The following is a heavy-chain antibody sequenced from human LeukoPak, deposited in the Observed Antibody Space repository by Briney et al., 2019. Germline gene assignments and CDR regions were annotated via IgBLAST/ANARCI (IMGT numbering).Heavy chain of an antibody. Sequence: GGSLRLSCAASGFSFSNAWMSCVSQPPGKGLEWVGRIHSKSDGGTTDHAAPVKGRFTISRDDSKNTLYLQMNSLNTEDTAVYYCTTLGLLWFGELSSWGQGTLVTVSS. J-gene: IGHJ4*02. D-gene: IGHD3-10*01. V-gene: IGHV3-15*01. CDR3: TTLGLLWFGELSS. CDR1: GFSFSNAW. CDR2: IHSKSDGGTT.